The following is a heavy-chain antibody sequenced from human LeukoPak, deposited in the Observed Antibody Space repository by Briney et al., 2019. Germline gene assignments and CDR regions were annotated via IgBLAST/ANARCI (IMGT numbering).Heavy chain of an antibody. V-gene: IGHV4-38-2*02. CDR1: TYPIRSSYY. D-gene: IGHD1-20*01. J-gene: IGHJ5*02. CDR3: ARSIAGLNWFDP. CDR2: IYHSGST. Sequence: SETLSLTCTVSTYPIRSSYYWGWIRQPPGKGLEWIGNIYHSGSTYYNPSLKSRVTISVDTSKNQFSLKLSSVTAADTAVYYCARSIAGLNWFDPWGQGTLVTVSS.